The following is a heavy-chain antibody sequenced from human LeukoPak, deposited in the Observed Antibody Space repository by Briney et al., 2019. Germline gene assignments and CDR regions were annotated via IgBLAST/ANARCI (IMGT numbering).Heavy chain of an antibody. CDR2: IYTSGST. CDR1: GGSISSGSYY. V-gene: IGHV4-61*02. J-gene: IGHJ4*02. CDR3: AKGGGSSSWYQRGELDY. D-gene: IGHD6-13*01. Sequence: SETLSLTCTVSGGSISSGSYYWSWIRQPAGKGLEWIGRIYTSGSTNYNPSLKSRVTISVDTSKNQFSLKLSSVTAADTAVYYCAKGGGSSSWYQRGELDYWGQGTLVTVSS.